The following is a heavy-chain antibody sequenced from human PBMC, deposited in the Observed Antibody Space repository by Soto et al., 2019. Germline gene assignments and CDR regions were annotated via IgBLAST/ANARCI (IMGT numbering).Heavy chain of an antibody. CDR2: IYWDDDK. CDR1: GFSLSTSGVG. CDR3: AHLEDDYYDSSGSYYFDS. V-gene: IGHV2-5*02. D-gene: IGHD3-22*01. J-gene: IGHJ4*02. Sequence: QITLKESGPTLVKPTQTLTLTCTFSGFSLSTSGVGVGWIRQPPGKAMECLALIYWDDDKRYSPSLKSRLTITKDTSKNQVVLTMTNMGAVDTATYYCAHLEDDYYDSSGSYYFDSWGQGTLVTVSS.